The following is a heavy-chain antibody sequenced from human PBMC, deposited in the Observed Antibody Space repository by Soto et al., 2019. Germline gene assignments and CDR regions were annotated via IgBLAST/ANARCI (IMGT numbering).Heavy chain of an antibody. CDR1: VYTFTNYG. D-gene: IGHD1-26*01. V-gene: IGHV1-18*04. CDR3: ARDRDSGSFLGLFDY. CDR2: ISGYNGNT. J-gene: IGHJ4*02. Sequence: GASVNVSCKASVYTFTNYGISWVRQAPGQGLEWMGWISGYNGNTDYAQKLQGRVTLTTDTSTNTAYMEMRSLRSDDTAVYYCARDRDSGSFLGLFDYWGQGTLVTVSS.